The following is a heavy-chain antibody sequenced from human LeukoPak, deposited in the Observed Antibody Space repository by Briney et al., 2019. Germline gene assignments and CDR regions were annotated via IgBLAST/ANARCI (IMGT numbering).Heavy chain of an antibody. D-gene: IGHD3-10*02. Sequence: GGSLRLSCAASGFTFSSYEMNGVRQAPGRGLEWVSYISSSGSTIYYPDSVKGRFAISRDNAKTSMYLKMNSLRAEDTAVYYCARDVFESYYYGMDVWGKGTTVTVSS. CDR2: ISSSGSTI. V-gene: IGHV3-48*03. J-gene: IGHJ6*04. CDR3: ARDVFESYYYGMDV. CDR1: GFTFSSYE.